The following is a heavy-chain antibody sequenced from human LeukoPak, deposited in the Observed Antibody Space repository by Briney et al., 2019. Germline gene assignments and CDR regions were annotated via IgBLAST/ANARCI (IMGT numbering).Heavy chain of an antibody. CDR3: ASLHCGGDCYSAWFDP. Sequence: SETLSLTCTVSGGSISSYYWSWIRQPPGKGLEWIGYISYSGSTNYKCSLKSRVTISVDTSKNQFSLKLSSVTAADTAVYYCASLHCGGDCYSAWFDPWGQGTLVTVSS. CDR1: GGSISSYY. V-gene: IGHV4-59*01. CDR2: ISYSGST. J-gene: IGHJ5*02. D-gene: IGHD2-21*02.